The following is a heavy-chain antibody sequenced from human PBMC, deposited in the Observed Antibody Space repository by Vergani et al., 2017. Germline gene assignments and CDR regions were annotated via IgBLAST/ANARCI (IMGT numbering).Heavy chain of an antibody. V-gene: IGHV3-23*01. D-gene: IGHD3-22*01. Sequence: EVQLLESGGGLVPPGGSLRLSCAASGFPFSSYAISRVRQAPGKGVEWFSAISGSGGSTYYADSVKGRFTISRDNSKNTLYLQMNSLRAEDTAVYYCAKNDLGTGDSSLWGQGTLVTVSS. CDR1: GFPFSSYA. J-gene: IGHJ4*02. CDR2: ISGSGGST. CDR3: AKNDLGTGDSSL.